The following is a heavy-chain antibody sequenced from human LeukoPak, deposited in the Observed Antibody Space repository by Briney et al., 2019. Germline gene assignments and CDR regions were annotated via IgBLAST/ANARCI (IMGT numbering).Heavy chain of an antibody. CDR3: ARGWVEGYYYYGMDV. J-gene: IGHJ6*02. V-gene: IGHV3-53*01. CDR1: GFTFNNFE. Sequence: PGGSLRLSCAASGFTFNNFEMNWVRQAPGKGLEWVSVIYSGGSTYYADSVKGRFTISRDNSKNTLYLQMNSLRAEDTAVYYCARGWVEGYYYYGMDVWGQGTTVTVSS. CDR2: IYSGGST. D-gene: IGHD3-16*01.